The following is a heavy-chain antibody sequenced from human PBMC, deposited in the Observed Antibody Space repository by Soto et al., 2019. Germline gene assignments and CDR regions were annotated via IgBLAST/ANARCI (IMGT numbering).Heavy chain of an antibody. CDR3: ARDQRDGYWFDP. D-gene: IGHD3-10*01. Sequence: QVQLQESGSGLVKPSQTLSLTCTVSGDAISSGGYSWNWIRQPPGKGLEWIGYTYYTGGASYNPSLKSRVTISVDTSKNQFSLKMTSMTAADTATYDCARDQRDGYWFDPWGQGTLVTVSS. J-gene: IGHJ5*02. CDR2: TYYTGGA. V-gene: IGHV4-30-2*01. CDR1: GDAISSGGYS.